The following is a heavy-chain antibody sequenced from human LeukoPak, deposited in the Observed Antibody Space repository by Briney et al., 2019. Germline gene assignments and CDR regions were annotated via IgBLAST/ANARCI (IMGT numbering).Heavy chain of an antibody. Sequence: PGGSLRLSCAASGFTFRNYAMNWVRQAPGKGLEWVSAISGGGDRPYYADSVRGRFTIARDNSKDTVSLQMSSLRAEDTAVYYCAKGTGRVAGAYFDYWGQGTLVTVSS. CDR1: GFTFRNYA. D-gene: IGHD6-19*01. V-gene: IGHV3-23*01. CDR2: ISGGGDRP. J-gene: IGHJ4*02. CDR3: AKGTGRVAGAYFDY.